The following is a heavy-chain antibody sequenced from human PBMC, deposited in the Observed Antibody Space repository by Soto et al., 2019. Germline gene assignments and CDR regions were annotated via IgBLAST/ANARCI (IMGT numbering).Heavy chain of an antibody. V-gene: IGHV4-61*01. D-gene: IGHD6-6*01. CDR1: GGSVSSGSYY. CDR3: ARGGSSSSDGCFDP. CDR2: IYYSGST. J-gene: IGHJ5*02. Sequence: SETLSLTCTVSGGSVSSGSYYWSWIRQPPGKGLEWIGYIYYSGSTNYNPSLKSRVTISVDTSKNQFSLKLSSVTAADTAVYYCARGGSSSSDGCFDPWGQGTLVTVSS.